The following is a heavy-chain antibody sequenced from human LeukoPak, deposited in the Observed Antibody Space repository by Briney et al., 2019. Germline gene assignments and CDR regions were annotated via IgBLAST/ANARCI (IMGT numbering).Heavy chain of an antibody. J-gene: IGHJ4*02. Sequence: PGGSLRLSCAASGFTFSSYAMSWVRQAPGKGLEWVSVISGSGGSTYYADSVKGRFTISRDNSKNTLYLQMNSLRAEDTAVYYCARDRYSGYGTLSGYYFDYWGQGTLVTVSS. CDR3: ARDRYSGYGTLSGYYFDY. CDR2: ISGSGGST. V-gene: IGHV3-23*01. D-gene: IGHD5-12*01. CDR1: GFTFSSYA.